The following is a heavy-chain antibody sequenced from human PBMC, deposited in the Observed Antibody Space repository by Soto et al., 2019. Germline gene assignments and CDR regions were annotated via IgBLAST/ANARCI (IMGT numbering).Heavy chain of an antibody. CDR1: GYTFTSYG. V-gene: IGHV1-18*01. D-gene: IGHD1-26*01. J-gene: IGHJ6*02. CDR2: ISAYNGNT. Sequence: ASVKVSCKASGYTFTSYGISWVRQAPGQGLEWMGWISAYNGNTNYAQKLQGRVTMTTDTSTSTAYMELRSLRSDDTAVYYCARDRRARGSYSLYYYYGMDVWGQGTTVTSP. CDR3: ARDRRARGSYSLYYYYGMDV.